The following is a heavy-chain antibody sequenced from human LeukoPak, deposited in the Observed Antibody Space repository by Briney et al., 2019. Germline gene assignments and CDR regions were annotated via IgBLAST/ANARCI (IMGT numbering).Heavy chain of an antibody. CDR3: TKVMEQQLVSTDY. D-gene: IGHD6-6*01. V-gene: IGHV3-30*02. CDR2: IRYDGSNE. CDR1: GFTFSTYG. Sequence: PGGSLRLSCAASGFTFSTYGMHWVRQAPGKGLEWVAFIRYDGSNENYTDPVKGRFTISRDNSKNTVYLQMNSLRTEDTAIYYCTKVMEQQLVSTDYWGQGTLVTVSS. J-gene: IGHJ4*02.